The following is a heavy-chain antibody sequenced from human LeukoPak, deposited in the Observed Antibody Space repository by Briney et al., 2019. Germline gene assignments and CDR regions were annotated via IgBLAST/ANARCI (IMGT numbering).Heavy chain of an antibody. D-gene: IGHD5-12*01. CDR3: VRDGRVSGYDLLDY. CDR2: INQDGSEE. J-gene: IGHJ4*02. Sequence: AGGSLRLSCAASGFTFSNYWMSWVRQAPGKGLEWVAHINQDGSEEHYMDSVKARFIISRDNAKNSLSLQMDSLRAEDTAVYYCVRDGRVSGYDLLDYRGQGTLVTVSS. CDR1: GFTFSNYW. V-gene: IGHV3-7*01.